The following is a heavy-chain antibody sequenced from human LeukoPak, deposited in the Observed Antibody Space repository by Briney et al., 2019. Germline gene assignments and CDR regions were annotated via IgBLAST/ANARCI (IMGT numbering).Heavy chain of an antibody. J-gene: IGHJ5*02. Sequence: GALRLSCAGSGFTFSSYAMSWVRQAPGKGLEWVAAFRGCGDSTYYADSGKGRFTLSRDNFKNPLYLQMKRLRAQDTALFYRAKDAWSSGWYSSTRVDGWFDRCGQGTLVTVSS. CDR3: AKDAWSSGWYSSTRVDGWFDR. D-gene: IGHD6-19*01. V-gene: IGHV3-23*01. CDR1: GFTFSSYA. CDR2: FRGCGDST.